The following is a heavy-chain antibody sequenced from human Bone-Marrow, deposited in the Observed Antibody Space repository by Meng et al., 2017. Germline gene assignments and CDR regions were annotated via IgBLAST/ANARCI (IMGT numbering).Heavy chain of an antibody. D-gene: IGHD4-23*01. Sequence: QVQLVQSGAEVKKPGASVKVSCKASGYIFTAYGISWVRQAPGQGLEWMGWISVYNGNTKYAQKLQGRVTMTTDTSTSTAYMEVRSLGSDDTAVYYCARDYGGNFNGDWFDPWGQGTLVTVSS. CDR2: ISVYNGNT. V-gene: IGHV1-18*01. CDR1: GYIFTAYG. J-gene: IGHJ5*02. CDR3: ARDYGGNFNGDWFDP.